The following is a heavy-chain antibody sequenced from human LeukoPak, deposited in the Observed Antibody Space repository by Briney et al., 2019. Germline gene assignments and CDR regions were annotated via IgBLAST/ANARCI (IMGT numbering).Heavy chain of an antibody. Sequence: ASVKVSCKASGFTFTSYGISWVRQAPGQGPEWMGWVSAYNGNTNYAQKLRGRVTMTTDTSTSTAYMELRSLRSDDTAVYYCARGGFTDYSGLGYWGQGPWSPSPQ. CDR2: VSAYNGNT. V-gene: IGHV1-18*04. D-gene: IGHD3-9*01. CDR1: GFTFTSYG. J-gene: IGHJ4*02. CDR3: ARGGFTDYSGLGY.